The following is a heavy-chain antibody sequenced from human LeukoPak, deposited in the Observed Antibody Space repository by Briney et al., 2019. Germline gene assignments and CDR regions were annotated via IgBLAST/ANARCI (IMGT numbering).Heavy chain of an antibody. J-gene: IGHJ3*02. CDR2: INTSGST. V-gene: IGHV4-34*01. Sequence: SETLSLTCAVYGGSFSGYYWSWIRQPPGKGLEWIGGINTSGSTYYNPSLKSRVTISVDTSKNQFSLKLSSVTAADTAVYYCARDSYCSGGSCGTEHDFDIWGKGAMVTVAS. D-gene: IGHD2-15*01. CDR1: GGSFSGYY. CDR3: ARDSYCSGGSCGTEHDFDI.